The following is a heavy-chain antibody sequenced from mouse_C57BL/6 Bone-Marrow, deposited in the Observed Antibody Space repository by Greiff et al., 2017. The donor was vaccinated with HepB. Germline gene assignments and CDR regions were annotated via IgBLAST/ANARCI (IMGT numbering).Heavy chain of an antibody. CDR3: ARSLLRSMDY. CDR2: ISDGGSYT. V-gene: IGHV5-4*03. CDR1: GFTFSSYA. J-gene: IGHJ4*01. D-gene: IGHD2-1*01. Sequence: EVKLMESGGGLVKPGGSLKLSCAASGFTFSSYAMSWVRQTPEKRLEWVATISDGGSYTYYPDNVKGRFTISRDNAKNNLYRQMSYLKSEDTAMYYCARSLLRSMDYWGQGTSVTVSS.